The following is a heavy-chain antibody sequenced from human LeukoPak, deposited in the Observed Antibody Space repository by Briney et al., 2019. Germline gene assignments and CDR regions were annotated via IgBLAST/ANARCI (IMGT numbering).Heavy chain of an antibody. J-gene: IGHJ3*02. D-gene: IGHD2-21*02. CDR2: ISYDGSNK. Sequence: AGGSLRLSCAASGFTFSSYAMHWVRQAPGKGLEWVAVISYDGSNKYYADSVKGRFTISRDNSKNTLYLQMNSLRAEDTAVYYCAKDLKRVSYIVVVTRARGAFDIWGQGTMVTVSS. CDR1: GFTFSSYA. CDR3: AKDLKRVSYIVVVTRARGAFDI. V-gene: IGHV3-30-3*01.